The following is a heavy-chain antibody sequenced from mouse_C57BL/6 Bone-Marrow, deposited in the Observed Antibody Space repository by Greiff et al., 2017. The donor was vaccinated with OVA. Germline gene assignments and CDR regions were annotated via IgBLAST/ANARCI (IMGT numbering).Heavy chain of an antibody. Sequence: VQLQQSGAELARPGASVKLSCKASGYTFTSYGISWVKQRTGQGLEWIGEIYPRSGNTYYNEKFKGKATLTADKSSSTAYMELRSLTSEDSAVYFCAREDYYGPYWYFDVWGTGTTVTVSS. V-gene: IGHV1-81*01. D-gene: IGHD1-1*01. CDR3: AREDYYGPYWYFDV. CDR2: IYPRSGNT. J-gene: IGHJ1*03. CDR1: GYTFTSYG.